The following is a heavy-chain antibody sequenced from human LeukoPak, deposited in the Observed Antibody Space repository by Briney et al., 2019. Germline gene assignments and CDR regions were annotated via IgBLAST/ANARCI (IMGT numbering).Heavy chain of an antibody. J-gene: IGHJ3*02. D-gene: IGHD6-13*01. V-gene: IGHV4-31*03. CDR3: AREAAAAGTGAFDI. CDR2: IYYSGST. CDR1: GGSISSGGYY. Sequence: KPSQTLSLTSTVSGGSISSGGYYWSWIRQHPGKGLEWIGYIYYSGSTYYNPSLKSRVTTSVDTSKNQFSLKLSSVTAADTAVYYCAREAAAAGTGAFDIWGQGTMVTVSS.